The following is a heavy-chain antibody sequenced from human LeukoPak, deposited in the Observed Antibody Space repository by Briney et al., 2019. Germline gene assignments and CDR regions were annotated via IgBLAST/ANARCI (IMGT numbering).Heavy chain of an antibody. V-gene: IGHV4-38-2*02. CDR3: ARAGWYTLDN. D-gene: IGHD2-15*01. Sequence: SETLSLTCSVSGYSISSAYYWGWIRQPPGKGLEWIATIHYSGSTYYNPSLKSRVTISVDNSKNQFSLKMSSMTAADTAVYYCARAGWYTLDNWGQGTLVTVSS. CDR2: IHYSGST. CDR1: GYSISSAYY. J-gene: IGHJ4*02.